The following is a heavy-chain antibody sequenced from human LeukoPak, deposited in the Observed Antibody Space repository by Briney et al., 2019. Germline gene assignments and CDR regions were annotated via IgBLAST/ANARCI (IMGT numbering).Heavy chain of an antibody. CDR1: GGTFSSYA. CDR2: IIPIFGTA. D-gene: IGHD2-15*01. CDR3: ARRYCSGGSCYSEGGFDY. V-gene: IGHV1-69*13. Sequence: GASVKVSCKASGGTFSSYAISWVRQAPGQGLEWMGGIIPIFGTANYAQKFQGRVTITADESTSTAYMELSSLRSEDTAVYYCARRYCSGGSCYSEGGFDYWGQGTLVTVSS. J-gene: IGHJ4*02.